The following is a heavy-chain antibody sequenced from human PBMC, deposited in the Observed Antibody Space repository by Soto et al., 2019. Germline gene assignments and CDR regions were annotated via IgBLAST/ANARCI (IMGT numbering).Heavy chain of an antibody. CDR1: GGSISSYY. CDR2: IYYSGST. J-gene: IGHJ4*02. CDR3: ASRSVVAATSLDY. D-gene: IGHD2-15*01. Sequence: SETLSLTCTVSGGSISSYYWSWIRQPPGKGLEWIGYIYYSGSTNYNPSLKSRVTISVDTSKNQFSLKLSSVTAADTAVYYCASRSVVAATSLDYWGQGTLVTVSS. V-gene: IGHV4-59*01.